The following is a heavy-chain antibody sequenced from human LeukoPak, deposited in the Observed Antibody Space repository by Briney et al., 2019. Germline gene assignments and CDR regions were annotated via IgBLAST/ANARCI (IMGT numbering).Heavy chain of an antibody. J-gene: IGHJ3*02. Sequence: GGSLRLSCAASGFTFVDYAMHWVRQAPGKGLEWVSGISWNSGSIGYADSVKGRFTISRDNAKNSLYLQMNSLRAEDTALYYCAKALTTVVTRGAFDIWGQGTMVTVSS. CDR1: GFTFVDYA. CDR2: ISWNSGSI. V-gene: IGHV3-9*01. CDR3: AKALTTVVTRGAFDI. D-gene: IGHD4-23*01.